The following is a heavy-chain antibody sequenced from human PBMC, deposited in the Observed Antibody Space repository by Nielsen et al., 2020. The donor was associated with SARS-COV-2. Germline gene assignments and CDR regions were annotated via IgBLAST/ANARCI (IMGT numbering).Heavy chain of an antibody. CDR3: ARGGVTPAYHYYYYYMDV. V-gene: IGHV3-7*01. J-gene: IGHJ6*03. CDR2: IKQDGSEK. Sequence: GESLKISCAASGFTFSSYAMHWVRQAPGKGLEWVANIKQDGSEKYYVDSVKGRFTISRDNAKNSLYLQMNSLRAEDTAVYYCARGGVTPAYHYYYYYMDVWGKGTTVTVSS. D-gene: IGHD2-2*01. CDR1: GFTFSSYA.